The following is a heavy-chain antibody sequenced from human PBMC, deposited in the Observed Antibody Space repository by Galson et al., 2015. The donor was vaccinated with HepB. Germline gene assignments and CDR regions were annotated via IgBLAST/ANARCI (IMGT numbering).Heavy chain of an antibody. D-gene: IGHD3-10*01. CDR1: GFTFSSYG. CDR2: ISYDGSNQ. V-gene: IGHV3-30*18. CDR3: AKEARWGVRGIMKYYYYSMDV. Sequence: SLRLSCAASGFTFSSYGMHWVRQAPGKGLEWVALISYDGSNQYYADSVKGRFTISRDNSKNTLYLQINSLRAEDTAVYYCAKEARWGVRGIMKYYYYSMDVWGQGTTVTVSS. J-gene: IGHJ6*02.